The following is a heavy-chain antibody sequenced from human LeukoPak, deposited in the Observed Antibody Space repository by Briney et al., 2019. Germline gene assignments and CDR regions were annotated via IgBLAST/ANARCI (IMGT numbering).Heavy chain of an antibody. J-gene: IGHJ1*01. D-gene: IGHD3-3*01. CDR2: TSGSGGST. CDR1: GFTFSSYA. V-gene: IGHV3-23*01. CDR3: AKEGFWSGYYLEYFQH. Sequence: GGSLRLSCAASGFTFSSYAMSWVRQAPGKGLEWVSATSGSGGSTYYADSVKGRFTISRDNSKNTLYLQMNSLRAEDTAVYYCAKEGFWSGYYLEYFQHWGQGTLVTVSS.